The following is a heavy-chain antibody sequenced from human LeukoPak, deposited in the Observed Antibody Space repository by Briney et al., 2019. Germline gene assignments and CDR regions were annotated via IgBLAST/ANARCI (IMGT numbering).Heavy chain of an antibody. J-gene: IGHJ4*02. CDR3: AKDLVGANRPPGD. D-gene: IGHD1-26*01. Sequence: GGSLRLSCAASGFTFSSYEMNWVRQAPGKGLEWVSYISSSGSTIYYADSVKGRFTISRDNAKNTLYLQMNSLRAEDTAVYYCAKDLVGANRPPGDWGQGTLVTVSS. CDR2: ISSSGSTI. CDR1: GFTFSSYE. V-gene: IGHV3-48*03.